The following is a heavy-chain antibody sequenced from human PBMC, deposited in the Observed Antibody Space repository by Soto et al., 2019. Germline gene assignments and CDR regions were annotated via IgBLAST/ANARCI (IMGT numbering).Heavy chain of an antibody. Sequence: QVQLQESGPGLVKPSETLSLTCTVSGGSISSYYWSWIRQPPGKGLEWIGFIFYSGSTSYNPSLKSRATISIDTSEYQFSLKLNSVTDADTAVYYCASMIGDPVLSFDSWGQGTLVAVSS. D-gene: IGHD3-10*02. CDR1: GGSISSYY. J-gene: IGHJ5*01. V-gene: IGHV4-59*01. CDR2: IFYSGST. CDR3: ASMIGDPVLSFDS.